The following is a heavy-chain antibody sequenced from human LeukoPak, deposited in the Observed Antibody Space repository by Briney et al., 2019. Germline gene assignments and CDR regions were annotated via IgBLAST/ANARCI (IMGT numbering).Heavy chain of an antibody. J-gene: IGHJ1*01. Sequence: GASVKVSCKASGCTFTGYYMHWVRQAPGQGLEWMGWINPNSGGTNYAQKFQGRVTMTRDTSISTAYMELSRLRSDDTAVYYCARDWGTKYAEYFQHWGQGTLVTVSS. V-gene: IGHV1-2*02. CDR1: GCTFTGYY. D-gene: IGHD1-1*01. CDR2: INPNSGGT. CDR3: ARDWGTKYAEYFQH.